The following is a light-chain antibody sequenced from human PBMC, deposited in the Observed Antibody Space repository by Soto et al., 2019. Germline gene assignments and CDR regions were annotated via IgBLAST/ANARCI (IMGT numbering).Light chain of an antibody. V-gene: IGKV3-20*01. CDR1: QSISSS. Sequence: ETVMTQSPATLSVSPGEEVTLSCRASQSISSSLAWYQQKPGQAPRLLIYGALSRATGIPDRFSGSGSGTDFTLTISRLEPEDFAVYYCQQYGSSGTFGQGTKVDI. CDR3: QQYGSSGT. CDR2: GAL. J-gene: IGKJ1*01.